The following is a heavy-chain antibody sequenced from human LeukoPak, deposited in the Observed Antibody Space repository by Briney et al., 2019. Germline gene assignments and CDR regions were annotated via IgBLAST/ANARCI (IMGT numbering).Heavy chain of an antibody. Sequence: GGSLRLSCAASGFTFTNYAMSWVRQAPGKGLEWVSTASGSGGSTYYADSVKGRFTVSRDSSKNTLYLQMNSLRAEDTAVYYCARRCSSTSCFDYWGQGTLVTVSS. CDR1: GFTFTNYA. V-gene: IGHV3-23*01. J-gene: IGHJ4*02. D-gene: IGHD2-2*01. CDR3: ARRCSSTSCFDY. CDR2: ASGSGGST.